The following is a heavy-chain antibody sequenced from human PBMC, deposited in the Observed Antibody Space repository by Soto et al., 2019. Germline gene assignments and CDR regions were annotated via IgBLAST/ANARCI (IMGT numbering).Heavy chain of an antibody. V-gene: IGHV3-30-3*01. J-gene: IGHJ4*02. CDR2: ISYDGSNK. Sequence: QVQLVESGGGVVQPGRSLRLSCAASGFTFSSYAMHWVRQAPGKGLEWVAVISYDGSNKYYADSVKGRFTISRDNSKNTLYMEMNRPRAADTAVYYCARDYEYYGSGSYFGYWGQGTLVTVSS. CDR1: GFTFSSYA. CDR3: ARDYEYYGSGSYFGY. D-gene: IGHD3-10*01.